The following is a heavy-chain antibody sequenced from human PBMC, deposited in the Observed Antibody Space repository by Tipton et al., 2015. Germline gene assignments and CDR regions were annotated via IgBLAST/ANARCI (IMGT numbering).Heavy chain of an antibody. V-gene: IGHV3-7*03. CDR3: ARGDSSGPDY. CDR1: GFTFGDYW. Sequence: SLRLSCAASGFTFGDYWMTWVRQAPGKGLEWVANIKQDGSQKSYVDSVKGRFTISRDNTENSLYLQMNSLRAEDTAVYYCARGDSSGPDYWGQGTLVTVSS. D-gene: IGHD6-19*01. J-gene: IGHJ4*02. CDR2: IKQDGSQK.